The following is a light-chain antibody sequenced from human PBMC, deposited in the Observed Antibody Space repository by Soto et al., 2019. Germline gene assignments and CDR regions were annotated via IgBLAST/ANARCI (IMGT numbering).Light chain of an antibody. Sequence: QSALTQPPSASGSPGQSVTISCTGTSGDVGGYNFVSWYQQLPGKAPKLIIYEVTKRPSGVPDRFSGSRSGNTASLTVSGLQAEDEAVYYCPSYGGTNVTYVFGAGTKLTVL. J-gene: IGLJ1*01. CDR3: PSYGGTNVTYV. V-gene: IGLV2-8*01. CDR1: SGDVGGYNF. CDR2: EVT.